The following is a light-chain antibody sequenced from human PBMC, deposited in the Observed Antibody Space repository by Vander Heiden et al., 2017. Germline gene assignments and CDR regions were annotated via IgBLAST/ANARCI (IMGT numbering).Light chain of an antibody. CDR2: AAS. J-gene: IGKJ1*01. CDR1: QSISTY. Sequence: DIQMTQSPSSLSASVGDRVTIICRASQSISTYFNWYQQKPGEAPKLLIYAASSLQSGVPSRFSGSGSGRDFTLTISSLQPEDFATYHCQQTNSAPWTFGQGTKVEIK. V-gene: IGKV1-39*01. CDR3: QQTNSAPWT.